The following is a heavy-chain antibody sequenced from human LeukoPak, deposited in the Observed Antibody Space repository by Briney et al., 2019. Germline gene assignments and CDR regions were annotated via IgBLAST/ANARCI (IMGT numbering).Heavy chain of an antibody. CDR2: IVVGSGNT. CDR3: ARDLRAVAGRYYYYGMDA. V-gene: IGHV1-58*01. D-gene: IGHD6-19*01. CDR1: GFTFTSSA. J-gene: IGHJ6*02. Sequence: GASVKVSCKASGFTFTSSAVQWVRQARGQRLEWIGWIVVGSGNTNYAQKFQERVTITRDMSTSTAYMELSSLRSEDTAVYYCARDLRAVAGRYYYYGMDAWGQGTTVTVSS.